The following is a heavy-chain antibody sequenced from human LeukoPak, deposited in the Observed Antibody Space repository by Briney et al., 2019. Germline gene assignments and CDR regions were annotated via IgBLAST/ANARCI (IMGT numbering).Heavy chain of an antibody. Sequence: GGSLRLSCAASGFTFSSYGMHWVRQAPGKGLEWVAVISYDGSNKYYADSVKGRFTISRDNSKNTLYLQMNSLRAEDTAVYYCAKEGYSYGPTVRYYFDYWGQGTLVTVSS. V-gene: IGHV3-30*18. J-gene: IGHJ4*02. D-gene: IGHD5-18*01. CDR3: AKEGYSYGPTVRYYFDY. CDR2: ISYDGSNK. CDR1: GFTFSSYG.